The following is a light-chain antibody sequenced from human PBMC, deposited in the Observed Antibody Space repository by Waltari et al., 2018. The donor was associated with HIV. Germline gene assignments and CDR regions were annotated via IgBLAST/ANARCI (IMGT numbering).Light chain of an antibody. CDR3: QQYGSSCT. CDR1: QSVSSSY. CDR2: GAT. Sequence: ELVLTQSPGPLSLSSGASATTSCRASQSVSSSYLAWYQQKPGQAPRLLIYGATSRATGIPDRFSGSGSGTDFTLTISRLEPEDFAVYYCQQYGSSCTFGPGTKVDIK. J-gene: IGKJ3*01. V-gene: IGKV3-20*01.